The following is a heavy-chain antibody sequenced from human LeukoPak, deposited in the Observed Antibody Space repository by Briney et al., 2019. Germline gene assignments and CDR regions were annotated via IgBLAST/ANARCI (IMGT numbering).Heavy chain of an antibody. D-gene: IGHD3-22*01. CDR2: ISTYNGNR. CDR3: VRSDNSGYYPRTLDY. Sequence: ASVKVSCKASGYTFSAYGFSWVRQAPGQGLEWTGWISTYNGNRNYAQKFQGRVTMTTYTSTSTAYMELRSLRSDDTAMYYCVRSDNSGYYPRTLDYWGQGTLVTVSS. V-gene: IGHV1-18*01. J-gene: IGHJ4*02. CDR1: GYTFSAYG.